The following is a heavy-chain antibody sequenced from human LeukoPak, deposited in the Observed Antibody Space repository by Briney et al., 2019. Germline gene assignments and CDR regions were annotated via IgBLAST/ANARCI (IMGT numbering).Heavy chain of an antibody. CDR1: GFTFSSYA. CDR2: ISYDGSNK. D-gene: IGHD3-22*01. J-gene: IGHJ4*02. CDR3: AKEWGYDSSGHFPYDY. V-gene: IGHV3-30-3*01. Sequence: GRSLRLSCAASGFTFSSYAMHWVRQAPGKGLEWVAVISYDGSNKYYADSVKGRFTISRDNSKNTLYLQMNSLRAEDTAVYYCAKEWGYDSSGHFPYDYWGQGTLVTVSS.